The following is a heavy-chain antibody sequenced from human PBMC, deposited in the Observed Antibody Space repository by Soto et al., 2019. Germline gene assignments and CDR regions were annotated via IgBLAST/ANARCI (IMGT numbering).Heavy chain of an antibody. D-gene: IGHD1-1*01. CDR3: ARQGNGNYYYYYMDV. CDR1: GGSISSYY. CDR2: IYYSGST. J-gene: IGHJ6*03. Sequence: ETLSLTCTVSGGSISSYYWSWIRQPPGKGLEWIGYIYYSGSTNYNPSLKSRVTISVDTSKNQFSLKLSSVTAADTAVYYCARQGNGNYYYYYMDVWGKGTTVTVSS. V-gene: IGHV4-59*08.